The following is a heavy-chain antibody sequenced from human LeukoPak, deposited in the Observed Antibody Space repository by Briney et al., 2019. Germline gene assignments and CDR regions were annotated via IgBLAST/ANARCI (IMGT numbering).Heavy chain of an antibody. V-gene: IGHV3-30*02. J-gene: IGHJ4*02. CDR1: GFTFSSHG. CDR3: AKDDYDILTGYYISDY. CDR2: MPYDGNNK. Sequence: PGGSLRLSCAASGFTFSSHGMHWVRQAPGKGLEWVAFMPYDGNNKYYADSVKGRFTISRDNSKNTLYLQMNSLRAEDTAVYYCAKDDYDILTGYYISDYWGQGTLVTVSS. D-gene: IGHD3-9*01.